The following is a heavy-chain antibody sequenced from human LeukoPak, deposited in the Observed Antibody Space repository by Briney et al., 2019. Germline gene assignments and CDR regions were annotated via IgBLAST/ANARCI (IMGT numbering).Heavy chain of an antibody. CDR3: ARGVTYTSSCYVYKWFDP. Sequence: PGGSLRLSCAASGFTFGSYGMSWVRQAPGKGLEWVALISYDGHNQHYVDAVRCRFTIPRDNSKNIVYLQMNSLRAEDTALYYCARGVTYTSSCYVYKWFDPWGQGTLVTASS. CDR1: GFTFGSYG. CDR2: ISYDGHNQ. D-gene: IGHD6-13*01. V-gene: IGHV3-33*08. J-gene: IGHJ5*02.